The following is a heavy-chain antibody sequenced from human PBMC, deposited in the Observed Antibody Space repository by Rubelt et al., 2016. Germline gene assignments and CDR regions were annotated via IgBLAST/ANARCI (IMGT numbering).Heavy chain of an antibody. Sequence: KGLEWVAVISYDGSNKYYADSVKGRFTISRDNSKNTLYLQMNSLRAEDTAVYYCAKDRGDDSSGGFDYWGQGTLVTVSS. V-gene: IGHV3-30*18. CDR2: ISYDGSNK. D-gene: IGHD2-15*01. J-gene: IGHJ4*02. CDR3: AKDRGDDSSGGFDY.